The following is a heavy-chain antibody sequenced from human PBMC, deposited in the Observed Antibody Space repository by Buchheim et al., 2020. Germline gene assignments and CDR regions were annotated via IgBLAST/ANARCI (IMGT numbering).Heavy chain of an antibody. J-gene: IGHJ4*02. D-gene: IGHD2-15*01. V-gene: IGHV4-59*01. Sequence: QVQLQESGPGLVKPSETLSLTCTVSGGSISSYFWNWIRQPPGKGLEWIGYIYYSGSTNYNASLKSRVTMSVDTSKNQFSLQLNSMTAADTAVYYCARSWQYGSGGSCYPKDCDYWGQGTL. CDR3: ARSWQYGSGGSCYPKDCDY. CDR1: GGSISSYF. CDR2: IYYSGST.